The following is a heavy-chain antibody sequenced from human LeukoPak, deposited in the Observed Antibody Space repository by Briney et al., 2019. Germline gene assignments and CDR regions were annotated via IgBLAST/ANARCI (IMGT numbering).Heavy chain of an antibody. CDR3: AKGRSGWYMEAGDY. CDR1: GFPFSNYA. Sequence: GGSLRLSCAASGFPFSNYAMSWVRQAPGKGLEWVSAISGYGGSTYYADSVKGRFTISRDDSKNTLYVQMNSLRAEDTAVYYCAKGRSGWYMEAGDYWGQGTLVTVSS. CDR2: ISGYGGST. J-gene: IGHJ4*02. D-gene: IGHD6-19*01. V-gene: IGHV3-23*01.